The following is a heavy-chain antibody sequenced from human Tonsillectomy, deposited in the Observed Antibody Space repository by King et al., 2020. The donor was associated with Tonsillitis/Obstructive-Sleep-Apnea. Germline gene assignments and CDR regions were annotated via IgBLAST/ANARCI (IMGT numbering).Heavy chain of an antibody. CDR2: ISWNSGSI. Sequence: VQLVESGGGLVQPGRSLRLSCAASGFMFDDYAMYWVRQPPGKGLEWVSGISWNSGSIVYADSVKGRFTISRDNAKNSLYLQMNSLRAEDTAFYYCAKDLIIAESGTPGDGFDIWGQGTMVTVSS. D-gene: IGHD6-13*01. CDR1: GFMFDDYA. J-gene: IGHJ3*02. CDR3: AKDLIIAESGTPGDGFDI. V-gene: IGHV3-9*01.